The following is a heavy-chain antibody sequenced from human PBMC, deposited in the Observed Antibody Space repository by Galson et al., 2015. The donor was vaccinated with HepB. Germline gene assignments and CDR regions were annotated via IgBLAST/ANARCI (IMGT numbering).Heavy chain of an antibody. D-gene: IGHD4-23*01. V-gene: IGHV4-39*07. CDR3: AREWATDYGGNPPDFDY. CDR2: IYYSGST. CDR1: GGSISSSSYY. J-gene: IGHJ4*02. Sequence: SETLSLTCTVSGGSISSSSYYWGWIRQPPGKGLEWIGSIYYSGSTYYNPSLKSRVTISVDTSKNQFSLKLSSVTAADTAVYYCAREWATDYGGNPPDFDYWGQGTLVTVSS.